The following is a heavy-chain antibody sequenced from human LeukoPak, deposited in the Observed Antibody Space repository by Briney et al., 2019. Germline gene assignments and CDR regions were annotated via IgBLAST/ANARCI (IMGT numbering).Heavy chain of an antibody. J-gene: IGHJ4*02. CDR1: GFTFKNYA. CDR2: FSVHGRDN. CDR3: AKPGRTASGFFDS. D-gene: IGHD3-9*01. V-gene: IGHV3-23*01. Sequence: GRSLRLSCAASGFTFKNYALRWDRQASGKGREWVSGFSVHGRDNYCADFVKGRFTIARDIHKNTLYLQMTSLRAEDTATYFCAKPGRTASGFFDSWGQGTLVTVSS.